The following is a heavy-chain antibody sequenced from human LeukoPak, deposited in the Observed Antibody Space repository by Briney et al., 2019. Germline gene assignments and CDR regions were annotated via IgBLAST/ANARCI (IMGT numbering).Heavy chain of an antibody. CDR3: ARCSGTYLFDY. CDR1: GFTVSSNY. V-gene: IGHV3-66*01. D-gene: IGHD1-26*01. CDR2: LFSGGST. Sequence: GGSLRPSCAASGFTVSSNYLSWVRQAAGKGLEWVSILFSGGSTYYADSVKGRFTTSRDNSKNTLYLQMNGLRAEDTAVYYCARCSGTYLFDYWGQGALVTVSS. J-gene: IGHJ4*02.